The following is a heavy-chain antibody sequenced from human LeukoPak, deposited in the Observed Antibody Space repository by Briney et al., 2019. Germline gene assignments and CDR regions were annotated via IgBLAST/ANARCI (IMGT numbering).Heavy chain of an antibody. CDR2: IIPILGIA. V-gene: IGHV1-69*04. CDR1: GGTFSSYA. Sequence: WASVKVSCKASGGTFSSYAISWVRQAPGQGLEWMGRIIPILGIANYAQKFQGRVTITADKSTSTAYMELSSLRSEDTAVYYCARDRGYSYGYLNDYWGQGTLVTVSS. D-gene: IGHD5-18*01. CDR3: ARDRGYSYGYLNDY. J-gene: IGHJ4*02.